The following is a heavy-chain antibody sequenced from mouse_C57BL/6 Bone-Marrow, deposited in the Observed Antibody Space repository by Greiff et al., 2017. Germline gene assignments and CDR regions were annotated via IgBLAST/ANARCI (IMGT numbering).Heavy chain of an antibody. J-gene: IGHJ3*01. Sequence: EVQLQQSGAELVRPGASVKLSCTASGFNIKDDYMHWVKQRPEQGLEWIGWIDPENGDTEYASQFQGKATITADTSSNTAYLQLSSLTSEDTAVYYCTRGGYYVPFAYWGQGTLGTVAA. V-gene: IGHV14-4*01. CDR1: GFNIKDDY. CDR2: IDPENGDT. CDR3: TRGGYYVPFAY. D-gene: IGHD2-3*01.